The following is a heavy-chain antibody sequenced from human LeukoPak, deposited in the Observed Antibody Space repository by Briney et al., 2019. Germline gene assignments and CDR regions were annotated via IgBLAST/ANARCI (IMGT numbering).Heavy chain of an antibody. CDR1: GGTFSSYA. V-gene: IGHV1-2*02. J-gene: IGHJ6*02. CDR3: ARDLNPDYYYGMDV. D-gene: IGHD1-14*01. Sequence: ASVRVSCKASGGTFSSYAISWVRQAPGQGLEWMGWINPNSGGTNYAQKFQGRVTMTRDTSISTAYMELSRLRSDDTAVYYCARDLNPDYYYGMDVWGQGTTVTVSS. CDR2: INPNSGGT.